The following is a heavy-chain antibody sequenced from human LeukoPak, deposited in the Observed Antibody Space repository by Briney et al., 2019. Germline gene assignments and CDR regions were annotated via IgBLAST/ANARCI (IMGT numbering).Heavy chain of an antibody. J-gene: IGHJ4*02. CDR3: AREPGGGRVFDS. Sequence: GGSLRLSCAASGFTFSNYEMNWVRQAPGKGLEWVSYISSSGSTIYYADSVKGRFTISRDNAKNSLYLQMNSLRVEDTAVYYCAREPGGGRVFDSWGQGTLVTVSS. CDR2: ISSSGSTI. D-gene: IGHD4-23*01. V-gene: IGHV3-48*03. CDR1: GFTFSNYE.